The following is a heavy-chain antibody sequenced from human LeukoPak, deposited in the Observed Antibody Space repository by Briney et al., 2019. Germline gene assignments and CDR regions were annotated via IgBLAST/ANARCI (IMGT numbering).Heavy chain of an antibody. Sequence: PSETLSLTCTVSGGSISSYYWSWIRQPPGKGLEWIGYIYYSGSTNYNPSLKSRVTISIDTYENQFSLKLSSVTAADTAVYYCARVSSLYYDSSGYLDYWGQGTLVTVSS. CDR1: GGSISSYY. CDR3: ARVSSLYYDSSGYLDY. V-gene: IGHV4-59*12. J-gene: IGHJ4*02. D-gene: IGHD3-22*01. CDR2: IYYSGST.